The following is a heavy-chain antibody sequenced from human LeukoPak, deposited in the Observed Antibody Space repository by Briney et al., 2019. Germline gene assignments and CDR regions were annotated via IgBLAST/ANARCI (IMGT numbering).Heavy chain of an antibody. D-gene: IGHD3-9*01. Sequence: GGSLRLSCAASGFTFSTYSMHWVRQAPGKGLEWVSSISSSSSYIYYADSVKGRFTISRDNAKNSLYLQMNSLRAEDTAVYYCARDRGYDILTGYYTVYYFDYWGQGTLVTVSS. J-gene: IGHJ4*02. CDR1: GFTFSTYS. CDR2: ISSSSSYI. V-gene: IGHV3-21*01. CDR3: ARDRGYDILTGYYTVYYFDY.